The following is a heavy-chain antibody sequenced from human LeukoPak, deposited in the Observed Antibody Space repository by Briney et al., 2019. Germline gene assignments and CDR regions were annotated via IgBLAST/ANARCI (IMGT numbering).Heavy chain of an antibody. CDR1: GFTFSSYS. J-gene: IGHJ3*02. D-gene: IGHD2-21*01. V-gene: IGHV3-21*01. CDR2: ISSSSYI. CDR3: ARAPYCGGDCYEEGDAFDI. Sequence: GGSLRLSCAASGFTFSSYSMNWVRQAPGKGLEWVSSISSSSYIYYADSVKGRFTISRDNAKNSLYLQMNSLRAEDTAVYYCARAPYCGGDCYEEGDAFDIWGQGTMVTVSS.